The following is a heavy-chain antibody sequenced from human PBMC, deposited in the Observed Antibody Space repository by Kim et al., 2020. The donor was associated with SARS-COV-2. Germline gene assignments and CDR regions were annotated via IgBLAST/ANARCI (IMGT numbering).Heavy chain of an antibody. D-gene: IGHD3-10*01. Sequence: GGSLRLSCAASGFTFSSYGMHWVRQAPGKGLEWVAVISYDGSNKYYADSVKGRFTISRDNSKNTLYLQMNSLRAEDTAVYYCAKDRRGTYGSGSYPGVTLDAFDIWGQGTMVTVSS. V-gene: IGHV3-30*18. CDR1: GFTFSSYG. CDR3: AKDRRGTYGSGSYPGVTLDAFDI. CDR2: ISYDGSNK. J-gene: IGHJ3*02.